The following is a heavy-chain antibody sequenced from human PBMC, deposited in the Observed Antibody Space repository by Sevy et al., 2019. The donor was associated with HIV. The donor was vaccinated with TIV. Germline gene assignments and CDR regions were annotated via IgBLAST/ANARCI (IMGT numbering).Heavy chain of an antibody. CDR2: LNQDGSAK. Sequence: GGSLRLSCAASEFTFSAYWMAWVRKVPGKGLEWVANLNQDGSAKYPVDSVQGRFTISRDNAKNSLYLQMNSVRVEDTGIYDCTTEARRSLDNWGRGTMVTVSS. CDR3: TTEARRSLDN. J-gene: IGHJ4*03. CDR1: EFTFSAYW. V-gene: IGHV3-7*01.